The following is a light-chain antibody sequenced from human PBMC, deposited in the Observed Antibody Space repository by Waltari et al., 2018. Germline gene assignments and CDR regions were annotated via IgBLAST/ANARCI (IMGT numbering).Light chain of an antibody. Sequence: EVVMTQSPAILSVSPGERATLSCRASHSIRSNLAWYQQKPGQTPRLLIYDASTRATDIPARFSGSGSGTEFTLTISSLQSEDFAFYYCQQYNNWPLTFGGGTKVEIK. CDR1: HSIRSN. J-gene: IGKJ4*01. V-gene: IGKV3-15*01. CDR3: QQYNNWPLT. CDR2: DAS.